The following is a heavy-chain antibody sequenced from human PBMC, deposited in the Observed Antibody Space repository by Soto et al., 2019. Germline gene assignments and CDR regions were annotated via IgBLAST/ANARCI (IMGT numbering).Heavy chain of an antibody. J-gene: IGHJ6*02. V-gene: IGHV3-23*01. CDR2: ISGSGDSA. Sequence: EVQLLESGGGLVQPGGSLRLSCAASGFTFSRHARSWVRQAPGKGLEWVSAISGSGDSAYHADSVKGRFTISRDNSKNTLYLQMNSLRAEDTALYYCAKAGGSTWDYGMDVWGQGTTVTVSS. D-gene: IGHD2-15*01. CDR3: AKAGGSTWDYGMDV. CDR1: GFTFSRHA.